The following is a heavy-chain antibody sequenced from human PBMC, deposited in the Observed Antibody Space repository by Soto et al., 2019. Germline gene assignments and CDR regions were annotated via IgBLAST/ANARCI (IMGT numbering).Heavy chain of an antibody. CDR3: ARSPGSWRLDF. V-gene: IGHV4-4*02. D-gene: IGHD3-10*01. J-gene: IGHJ4*01. CDR1: GDSISSGNW. CDR2: IYHSGIT. Sequence: QVQLQESGPGVVKPSGTLSLTCAVSGDSISSGNWWSWVRQPPGKGLEWIGEIYHSGITNYNPSLKSRVTFSVDKSNNQCSLKLTSVTAADTAIYYCARSPGSWRLDFWGHGTLVTVSS.